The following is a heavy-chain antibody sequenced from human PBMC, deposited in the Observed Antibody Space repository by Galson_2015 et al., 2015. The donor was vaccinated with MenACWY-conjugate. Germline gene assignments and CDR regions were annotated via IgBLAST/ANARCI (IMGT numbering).Heavy chain of an antibody. D-gene: IGHD5-24*01. CDR2: ISSSGGST. CDR3: ARDPYLETDY. CDR1: GLTFSSYA. V-gene: IGHV3-23*01. Sequence: SLRLSCAASGLTFSSYAMSWVRQAPGKGLEWVSSISSSGGSTYYADSVKGRFTISRDNSKNTVYLQMNSLRVEDTATYYCARDPYLETDYWGQGTLVTVSS. J-gene: IGHJ4*02.